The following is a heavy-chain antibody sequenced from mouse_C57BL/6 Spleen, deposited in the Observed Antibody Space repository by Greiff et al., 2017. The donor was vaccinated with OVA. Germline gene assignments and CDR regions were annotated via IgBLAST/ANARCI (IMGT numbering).Heavy chain of an antibody. J-gene: IGHJ1*03. Sequence: EVKLVESGGGLVKPGGSLKLSCAASGFTFSDYGMHWVRQAPEKGLEWVAYISSGSSTIYFADTVKGRLPISRDNAKNTLFLQMTSLRSEDTAMYYCARDYYGSSNWYFDVWGTGTTVTVSS. V-gene: IGHV5-17*01. CDR3: ARDYYGSSNWYFDV. D-gene: IGHD1-1*01. CDR1: GFTFSDYG. CDR2: ISSGSSTI.